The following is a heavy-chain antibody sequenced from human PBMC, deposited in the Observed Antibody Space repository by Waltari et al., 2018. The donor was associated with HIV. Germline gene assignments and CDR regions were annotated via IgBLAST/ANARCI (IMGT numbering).Heavy chain of an antibody. J-gene: IGHJ4*02. CDR3: ARTSGGNFDF. D-gene: IGHD2-15*01. CDR1: GFTFSGHG. Sequence: EVRLVESGGNLVQTGGSLRLCCATSGFTFSGHGMSWVRQTPERGLEWVANINQGGSGKYIRDSVKGRFTISRDNANNSLSLQMNSLRVEDTAVYYCARTSGGNFDFWGQGTPVTFSS. CDR2: INQGGSGK. V-gene: IGHV3-7*01.